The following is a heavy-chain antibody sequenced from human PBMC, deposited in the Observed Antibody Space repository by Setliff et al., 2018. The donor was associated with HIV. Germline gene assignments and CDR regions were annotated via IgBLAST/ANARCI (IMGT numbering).Heavy chain of an antibody. V-gene: IGHV3-21*01. CDR2: ISPDSTYI. Sequence: LRLSCAAPGFPFNDFSMNWVRQAPGKGLEWVSSISPDSTYIYYADSVKGRFTISRDNAKNSLYLQMNSLRAEDTAVYYCARDLRYCSGGSCYFWFDSWGQGTLVTVSS. D-gene: IGHD2-15*01. CDR3: ARDLRYCSGGSCYFWFDS. J-gene: IGHJ5*01. CDR1: GFPFNDFS.